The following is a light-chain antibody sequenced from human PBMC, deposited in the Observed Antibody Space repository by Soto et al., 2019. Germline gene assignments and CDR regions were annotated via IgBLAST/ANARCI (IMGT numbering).Light chain of an antibody. CDR3: QQYIRWPLT. CDR1: QDVSSK. V-gene: IGKV3D-15*01. J-gene: IGKJ4*01. Sequence: ELVVTQSPAILSVSPGERVTLSCRTSQDVSSKLAWYQQKAGQAPSLLISDASTRATGNPARFSGSGSGTELTLAVSSLQSEDYAVYFCQQYIRWPLTFGGGTKVDIK. CDR2: DAS.